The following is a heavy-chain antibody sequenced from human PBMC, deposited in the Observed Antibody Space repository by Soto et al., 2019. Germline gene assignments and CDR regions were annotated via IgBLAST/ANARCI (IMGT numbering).Heavy chain of an antibody. D-gene: IGHD2-8*01. J-gene: IGHJ4*02. CDR1: GGTFSSYA. CDR2: IIPIFGTA. Sequence: QVQLVQSGAEVKKPGSSVKVSCKASGGTFSSYAISWVRQAPGQGLEWMGGIIPIFGTANYAQKFQGRVTITADESTSTDYMELSSLRSEDTAVYYCATDGDCTNGVCPAYYFDYWGQGTLVTVSS. V-gene: IGHV1-69*12. CDR3: ATDGDCTNGVCPAYYFDY.